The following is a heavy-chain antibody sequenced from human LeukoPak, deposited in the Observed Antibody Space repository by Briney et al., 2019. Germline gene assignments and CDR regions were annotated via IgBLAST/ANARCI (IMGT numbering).Heavy chain of an antibody. CDR2: IYYSGST. V-gene: IGHV4-59*08. CDR1: GGSITSYY. Sequence: SETLSLTCTVSGGSITSYYWSWIRQPPGKGLEWIGYIYYSGSTNYNPSLKSRVTISVDTSKNQFSLKLSSVTAADTAVYYCASYTRGIAARPGYFQHWGQGTLVTVSS. CDR3: ASYTRGIAARPGYFQH. J-gene: IGHJ1*01. D-gene: IGHD6-6*01.